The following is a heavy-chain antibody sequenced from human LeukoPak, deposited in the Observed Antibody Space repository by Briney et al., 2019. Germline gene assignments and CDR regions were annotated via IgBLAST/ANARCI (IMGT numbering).Heavy chain of an antibody. J-gene: IGHJ3*02. Sequence: GGSLRLSRAASGFTFSSYAMSWVRQAPGKGLEWVSAISGSGGSTYYADSVKGRFTISRDNSKNTLYLQMNSLRAEDTAVYYCAKISSRDSSGWYHAFDIWGQGTMVTVSS. CDR1: GFTFSSYA. CDR2: ISGSGGST. V-gene: IGHV3-23*01. D-gene: IGHD6-19*01. CDR3: AKISSRDSSGWYHAFDI.